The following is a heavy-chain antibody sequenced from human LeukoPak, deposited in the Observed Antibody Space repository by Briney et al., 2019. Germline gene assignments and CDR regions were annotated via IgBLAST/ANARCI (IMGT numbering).Heavy chain of an antibody. V-gene: IGHV3-74*01. J-gene: IGHJ4*02. CDR2: INSDGSWT. CDR3: VSFYETY. CDR1: GNYW. D-gene: IGHD2/OR15-2a*01. Sequence: GGSLRLSCAASGNYWMHWVRQAPGKGLVWVSHINSDGSWTSHADSVKGRFTISKDNAKNTVYLQMNNLRAEDTAVYYCVSFYETYWGRGTLVTVSS.